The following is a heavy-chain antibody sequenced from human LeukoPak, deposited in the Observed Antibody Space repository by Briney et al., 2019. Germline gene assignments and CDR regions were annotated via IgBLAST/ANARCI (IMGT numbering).Heavy chain of an antibody. V-gene: IGHV3-30*02. Sequence: PGGSLRLSCAASGFTFSSYGMHWVRQAPGKGLEWVAFIRYDGSNKYYADSVKGRFTISRDNSKNTLYLQMNSLRAEDTAVYYCAKADTLSIAVADWGQGTLVTVSS. CDR1: GFTFSSYG. D-gene: IGHD6-19*01. J-gene: IGHJ4*02. CDR3: AKADTLSIAVAD. CDR2: IRYDGSNK.